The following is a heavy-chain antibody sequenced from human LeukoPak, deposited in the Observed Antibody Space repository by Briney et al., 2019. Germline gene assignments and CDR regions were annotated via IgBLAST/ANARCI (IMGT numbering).Heavy chain of an antibody. CDR1: GGSISSSSYY. D-gene: IGHD4-17*01. J-gene: IGHJ4*02. V-gene: IGHV4-39*01. CDR3: ASPMTTVTTYHY. CDR2: IYYSGST. Sequence: SETLSLTCTVSGGSISSSSYYWGWIRQPPGKGLEWIGSIYYSGSTYYNPSLKSRVTISVDTSKNQFSLKLSSVTAADTAVYYCASPMTTVTTYHYWGQGTLVTVSS.